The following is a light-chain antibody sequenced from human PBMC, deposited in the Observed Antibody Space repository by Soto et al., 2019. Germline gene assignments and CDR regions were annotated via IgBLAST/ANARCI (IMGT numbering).Light chain of an antibody. Sequence: QSVLTQLPSASGSPGRSVAISCTGTSSNVGGYDYVSWYQQHPGKAPKLMIYDVTKRPSGVPDRFSGSKSGNTASLTVSGLQAEDEADYYCSSYAGTHIVFGTGTKVTVL. J-gene: IGLJ1*01. V-gene: IGLV2-8*01. CDR3: SSYAGTHIV. CDR1: SSNVGGYDY. CDR2: DVT.